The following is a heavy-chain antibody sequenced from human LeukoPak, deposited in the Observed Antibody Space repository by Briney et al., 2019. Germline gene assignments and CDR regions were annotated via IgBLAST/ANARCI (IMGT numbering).Heavy chain of an antibody. Sequence: GGSLRLSCAASGFTFSDYYMSWIRQAPGKGLEWVSYISSSSSYTNYADSVKGRFTISRDNAKNSLYLQMNSLRAEDTAVYYCASIGYCCSTSCRYYYYGMDVWGQGTTVTVSS. J-gene: IGHJ6*02. CDR1: GFTFSDYY. CDR3: ASIGYCCSTSCRYYYYGMDV. D-gene: IGHD2-2*03. CDR2: ISSSSSYT. V-gene: IGHV3-11*03.